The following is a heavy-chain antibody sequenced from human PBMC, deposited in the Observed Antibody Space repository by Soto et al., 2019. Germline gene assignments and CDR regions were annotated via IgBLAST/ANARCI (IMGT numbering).Heavy chain of an antibody. CDR1: GGTFSSYA. Sequence: GASVKVSCKASGGTFSSYAIIWVRQAPGRGLEWMGGIIPIFGTANYAQKFQGRVTITADESTSTAYMELSSLRSEDTAVYYCARDRIRIAARQGWFDPWGQGTLVTVSS. J-gene: IGHJ5*02. CDR3: ARDRIRIAARQGWFDP. CDR2: IIPIFGTA. D-gene: IGHD6-6*01. V-gene: IGHV1-69*13.